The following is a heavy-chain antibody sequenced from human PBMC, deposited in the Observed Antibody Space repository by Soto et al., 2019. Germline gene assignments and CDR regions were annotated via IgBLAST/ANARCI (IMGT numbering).Heavy chain of an antibody. CDR3: AREPVGPDYAMDV. Sequence: QMQLVESGGSVVQPGTSLRLSCAAFGFDLSSYGMHWVRQTPGKGLEWVAVLGFDGGGRYYADSVKGRFTISRDNSKKMLYLQMDSLRAEDTALYYCAREPVGPDYAMDVWGQGTTVTVSS. D-gene: IGHD1-26*01. CDR1: GFDLSSYG. J-gene: IGHJ6*02. CDR2: LGFDGGGR. V-gene: IGHV3-33*01.